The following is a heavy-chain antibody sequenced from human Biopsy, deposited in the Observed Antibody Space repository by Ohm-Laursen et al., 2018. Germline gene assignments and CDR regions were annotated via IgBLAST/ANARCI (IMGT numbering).Heavy chain of an antibody. V-gene: IGHV4-59*02. CDR1: GDSVNKYY. Sequence: SETLSLTCIVSGDSVNKYYWSWIRQPPGKGLGWIGHIYYSVMTNYNPSLQSRVSISVDTSRNQVSLTLSSVTAADTAVYYCARDSGILNYGNFKYYHYYGMDVWGQGTKVTVSS. CDR3: ARDSGILNYGNFKYYHYYGMDV. CDR2: IYYSVMT. J-gene: IGHJ6*02. D-gene: IGHD4-11*01.